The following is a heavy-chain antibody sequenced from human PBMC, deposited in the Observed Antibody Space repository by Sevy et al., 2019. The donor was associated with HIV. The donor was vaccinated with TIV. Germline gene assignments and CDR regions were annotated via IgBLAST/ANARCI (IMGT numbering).Heavy chain of an antibody. CDR3: ARVMDYGGLGNWFDP. V-gene: IGHV3-7*01. J-gene: IGHJ5*02. CDR2: INPDGSDK. CDR1: GFTFSRYW. Sequence: GGSLRLSCAASGFTFSRYWMSWVRQAPAKGLQWVANINPDGSDKYYVGSLKGRFTISRDNAQHSLYLQMNNLGAEDTAVYYCARVMDYGGLGNWFDPWGQGTLVTVSS. D-gene: IGHD4-17*01.